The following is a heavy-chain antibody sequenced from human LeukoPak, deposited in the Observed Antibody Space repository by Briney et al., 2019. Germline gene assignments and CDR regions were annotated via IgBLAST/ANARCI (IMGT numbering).Heavy chain of an antibody. CDR3: ASAEMATITFDS. CDR1: GGSISSYY. D-gene: IGHD5-24*01. CDR2: ISHTGST. V-gene: IGHV4-59*06. Sequence: SETLSLTCTVSGGSISSYYWSWIRQPAGKGLEWIGYISHTGSTYYNPSLKSRVTISVDRSKNQFSLKLSSVTAADTAVYYCASAEMATITFDSWGQGTLVTVSS. J-gene: IGHJ4*02.